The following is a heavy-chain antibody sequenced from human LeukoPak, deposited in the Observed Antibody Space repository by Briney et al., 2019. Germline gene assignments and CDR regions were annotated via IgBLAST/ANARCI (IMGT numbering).Heavy chain of an antibody. CDR1: GFTFGSYT. J-gene: IGHJ6*03. CDR3: ARPELELRHYYYMDV. D-gene: IGHD1-7*01. V-gene: IGHV3-21*06. CDR2: ISSTSKYI. Sequence: GGSLRLSCAASGFTFGSYTMNWVRRAPGKGLEWVSSISSTSKYIYYADSVKGRFTISRDNAKNSLYLQMNSLRAEDTAVYYCARPELELRHYYYMDVWGKGTTVTVSS.